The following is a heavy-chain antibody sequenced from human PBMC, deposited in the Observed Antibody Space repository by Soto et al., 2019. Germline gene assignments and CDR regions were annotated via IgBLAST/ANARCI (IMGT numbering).Heavy chain of an antibody. Sequence: GAQRRSCAASGFTFSSYDMHWVRQATGKGLEWVSAIGTAGDTYYPGSVKGRFTISRENAKNSLYLQMNSLRAGDTAVYYCARVKKADAFDIWGQGTMVTVSS. CDR2: IGTAGDT. CDR1: GFTFSSYD. CDR3: ARVKKADAFDI. V-gene: IGHV3-13*01. J-gene: IGHJ3*02.